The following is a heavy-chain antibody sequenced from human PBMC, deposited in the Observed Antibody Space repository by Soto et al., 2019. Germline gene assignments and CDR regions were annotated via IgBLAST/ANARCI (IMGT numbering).Heavy chain of an antibody. CDR2: INAGNGNT. CDR3: ARDGDYYDSSGYPDY. V-gene: IGHV1-3*01. J-gene: IGHJ4*02. D-gene: IGHD3-22*01. Sequence: ASVKVSCKASGYTVTSFAMHWVRQAPGQRLEWLGWINAGNGNTKYSQKFQGRVTITRDTSASTAYMELSSLRSEDTAVYYCARDGDYYDSSGYPDYWGQGTLVTVSS. CDR1: GYTVTSFA.